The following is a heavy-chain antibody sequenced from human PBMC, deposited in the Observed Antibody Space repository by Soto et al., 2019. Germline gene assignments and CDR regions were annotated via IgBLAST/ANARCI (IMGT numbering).Heavy chain of an antibody. D-gene: IGHD3-3*01. J-gene: IGHJ4*02. CDR3: ARDPARRLRFLEWFS. CDR2: IIPIFGTA. V-gene: IGHV1-69*01. CDR1: GGTFSSYA. Sequence: QVQLVQSGAEVKKPGSSVKVSCKASGGTFSSYAISWVRQAPGQGLEWMGGIIPIFGTANYAQKLQGRVTITADESTSTAYMELSSLRSEDTAVYYCARDPARRLRFLEWFSWGQGTLVTVSS.